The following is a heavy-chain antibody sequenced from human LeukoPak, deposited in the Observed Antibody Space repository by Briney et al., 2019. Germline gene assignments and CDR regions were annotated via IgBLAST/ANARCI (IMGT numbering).Heavy chain of an antibody. J-gene: IGHJ4*02. CDR1: QFTFSSYN. D-gene: IGHD5-18*01. Sequence: GGSLRLSCAASQFTFSSYNMNWVRQAPGKGLEWVSSISSTSRYIYYADSVKGRFTISRDNAKNSLYLQMNSLSAEDTAVYYCARVDTAMAVDYWGQGTLVTVSS. CDR3: ARVDTAMAVDY. V-gene: IGHV3-21*01. CDR2: ISSTSRYI.